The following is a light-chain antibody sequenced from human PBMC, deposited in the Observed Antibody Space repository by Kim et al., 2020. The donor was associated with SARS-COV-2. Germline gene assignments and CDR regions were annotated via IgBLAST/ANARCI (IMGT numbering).Light chain of an antibody. Sequence: GQRVTISGTGSSTNIGSNYVYWYQQLPGTAPKLLIYRSNQRPSGVPDRFSGSKSGTSASLAISGLRSEDEADYYCAAWDDSLSGVVFGGGTKLTVL. CDR3: AAWDDSLSGVV. J-gene: IGLJ2*01. CDR1: STNIGSNY. V-gene: IGLV1-47*01. CDR2: RSN.